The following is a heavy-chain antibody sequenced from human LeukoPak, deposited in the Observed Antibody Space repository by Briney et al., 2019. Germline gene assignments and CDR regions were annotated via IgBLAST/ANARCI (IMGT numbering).Heavy chain of an antibody. V-gene: IGHV3-7*01. J-gene: IGHJ4*02. Sequence: GSLRLSCAASGFTFSSYWMSWVRQAPGKGLEWVAIIKEDGSEKNYVDSVKGRFTISRENAKNSLYLQMNSLRAEDTAVYYCARDRGYSTFDYWGQGTLVTVSS. CDR2: IKEDGSEK. CDR3: ARDRGYSTFDY. CDR1: GFTFSSYW. D-gene: IGHD4-23*01.